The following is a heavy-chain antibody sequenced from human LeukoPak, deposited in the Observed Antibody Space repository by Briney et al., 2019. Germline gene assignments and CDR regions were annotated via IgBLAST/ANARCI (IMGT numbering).Heavy chain of an antibody. CDR3: AKDLHIVVVTGSFDY. V-gene: IGHV3-23*01. D-gene: IGHD2-21*02. CDR1: GFTFSSYA. J-gene: IGHJ4*02. CDR2: ISGSGGST. Sequence: RGSLRLSCAASGFTFSSYAMSWVRQAPGKGLEWVSAISGSGGSTYYADSVKGRFTISRDNSKNTLYLQMNSLRAEDTAVYYCAKDLHIVVVTGSFDYWGQGTLVTVSS.